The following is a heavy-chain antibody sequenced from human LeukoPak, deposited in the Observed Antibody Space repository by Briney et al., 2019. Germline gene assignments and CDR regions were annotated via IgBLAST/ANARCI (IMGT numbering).Heavy chain of an antibody. CDR2: IYTSGST. V-gene: IGHV4-4*07. J-gene: IGHJ5*02. CDR1: GGSISSYY. CDR3: ARDRLSARYNWFDP. Sequence: PSETLSLTCTVSGGSISSYYWSWIRQPAGKGLEWIGRIYTSGSTNYDPSLKSRLTMSVDTSKNQFSLKLSSVTAADTAVYYCARDRLSARYNWFDPWGQGTLVTVSS.